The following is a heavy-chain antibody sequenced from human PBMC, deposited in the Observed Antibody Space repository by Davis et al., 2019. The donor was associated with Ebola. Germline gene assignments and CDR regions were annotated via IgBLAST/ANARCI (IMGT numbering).Heavy chain of an antibody. CDR1: GGSISSYY. CDR2: IYYCGST. D-gene: IGHD7-27*01. V-gene: IGHV4-59*12. J-gene: IGHJ5*02. CDR3: AGRTGNNWFDP. Sequence: PSETLSLTCTVSGGSISSYYWSWIRQPPGKGLEWIGYIYYCGSTNYNPSLKSRVTISVDTSKNQFSLKLSSVTAADTAVYYCAGRTGNNWFDPWGQGTLVTVSS.